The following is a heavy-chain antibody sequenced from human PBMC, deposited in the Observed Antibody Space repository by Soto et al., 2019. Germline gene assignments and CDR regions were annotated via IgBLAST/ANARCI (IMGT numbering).Heavy chain of an antibody. CDR3: APSVFP. Sequence: QVQLQESGPGLVKPSQTLSLTCTVSGGSISSGGYYWSWIRHQPGKGLEWIAYIYYSVSTYYNPSLKSRPTISVDTPKNQFSLKVSSVTAADTAVYYCAPSVFPWRQGTMVTVSS. J-gene: IGHJ5*02. CDR2: IYYSVST. V-gene: IGHV4-31*03. CDR1: GGSISSGGYY.